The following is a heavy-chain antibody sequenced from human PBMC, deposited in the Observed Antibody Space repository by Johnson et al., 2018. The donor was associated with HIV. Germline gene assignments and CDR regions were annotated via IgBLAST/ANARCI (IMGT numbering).Heavy chain of an antibody. D-gene: IGHD3-3*01. CDR1: GFSFSTYG. J-gene: IGHJ3*02. CDR2: IWYDGINK. V-gene: IGHV3-33*01. CDR3: ASGTYYNFWSGYYGAFDI. Sequence: VQLVESGGDVVQPGRSLRLSCAASGFSFSTYGMHWVRQAPGKGLEWVANIWYDGINKYYTDSVKGRFTISRDNSKNTLYLQMNSVRAEDTAVYYCASGTYYNFWSGYYGAFDIWGQGTMVTVSS.